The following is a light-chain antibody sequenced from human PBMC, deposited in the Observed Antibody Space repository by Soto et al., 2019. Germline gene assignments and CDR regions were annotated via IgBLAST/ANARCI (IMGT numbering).Light chain of an antibody. CDR1: SSDVGGYNY. Sequence: QSALTQPPSASGSPGQSVTISCTGTSSDVGGYNYVSWYQQHPGKAHKLMIYEVSNRPSGVPDRFSGSKSGNTASLTVSGRQAEDEADYYGSSYAGSNNLEVVFGGGTKLTVL. V-gene: IGLV2-8*01. CDR2: EVS. CDR3: SSYAGSNNLEVV. J-gene: IGLJ2*01.